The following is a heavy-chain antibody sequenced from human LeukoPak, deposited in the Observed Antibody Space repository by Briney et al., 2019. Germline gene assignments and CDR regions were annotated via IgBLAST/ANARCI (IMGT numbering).Heavy chain of an antibody. J-gene: IGHJ4*02. D-gene: IGHD1-14*01. CDR3: AKDREYTNSWYIFDS. Sequence: PGGSLRLSCAASGFTFSTYAMSWVRQAPGKGLEWVSTISGSGASTYYADSVKGRFTISRDNSNLYLQMNSLRAEDTAMYFCAKDREYTNSWYIFDSWGKGTLVTVSS. V-gene: IGHV3-23*01. CDR1: GFTFSTYA. CDR2: ISGSGAST.